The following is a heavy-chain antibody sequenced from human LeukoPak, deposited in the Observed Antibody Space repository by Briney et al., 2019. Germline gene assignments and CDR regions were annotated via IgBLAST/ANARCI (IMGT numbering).Heavy chain of an antibody. J-gene: IGHJ4*02. Sequence: ASLKVSCKASGYTFTGHFMHWVRQAPGEGLEWMGWINTNTGNPTYAQDFTGRFVFSLDTSVSTAYLQISSLKAEDTAMYYCARGRGYSYGYGDYWGQGTLVTVSS. CDR2: INTNTGNP. V-gene: IGHV7-4-1*02. D-gene: IGHD5-18*01. CDR1: GYTFTGHF. CDR3: ARGRGYSYGYGDY.